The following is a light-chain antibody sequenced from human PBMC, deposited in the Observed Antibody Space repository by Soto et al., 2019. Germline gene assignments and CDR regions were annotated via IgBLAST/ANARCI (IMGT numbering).Light chain of an antibody. V-gene: IGKV3-11*01. Sequence: EIVLTQSPATLSLSPGEGATLSCRVSQSVGSYLAWYQQKLGQAPRLLIYDASKRATGIPARFSGSGSGTDFTLTINSLKPEDFAVYYCQQRNYWPITFGQGTRLEIK. CDR3: QQRNYWPIT. CDR2: DAS. CDR1: QSVGSY. J-gene: IGKJ5*01.